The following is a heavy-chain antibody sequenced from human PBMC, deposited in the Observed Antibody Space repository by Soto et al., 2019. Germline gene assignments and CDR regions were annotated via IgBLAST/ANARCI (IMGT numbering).Heavy chain of an antibody. J-gene: IGHJ1*01. V-gene: IGHV2-5*01. CDR2: IYWNDDK. D-gene: IGHD3-22*01. CDR1: GFSLSTSGVG. Sequence: SGPTLVNPTQTLTLTCTFSGFSLSTSGVGVGWIRQPPGKALDWLALIYWNDDKRYSPSLKSRLTITKDTSKNQVVLTMTNMDPVDTATYYCAHVDPVYYDSSAYYRGAYFQHWGQGTLVTVSS. CDR3: AHVDPVYYDSSAYYRGAYFQH.